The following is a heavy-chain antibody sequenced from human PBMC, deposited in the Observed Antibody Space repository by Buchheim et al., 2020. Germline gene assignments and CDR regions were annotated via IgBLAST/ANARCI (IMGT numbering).Heavy chain of an antibody. Sequence: QVQLVQSGAEVRDPGASVKVSCKASGYSFTSHYMHWVRQAPGQSLEWMGWINTARGDTKTSQGLQGRVTMSRDTFAATAYMELTGLKFEDTAVYYCARGTGTSWFDRWGQGTL. CDR3: ARGTGTSWFDR. D-gene: IGHD1-7*01. CDR2: INTARGDT. CDR1: GYSFTSHY. V-gene: IGHV1-3*04. J-gene: IGHJ5*02.